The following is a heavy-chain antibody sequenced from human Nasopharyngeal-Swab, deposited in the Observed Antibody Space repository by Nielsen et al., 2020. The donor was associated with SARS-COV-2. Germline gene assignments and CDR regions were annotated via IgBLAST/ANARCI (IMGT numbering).Heavy chain of an antibody. Sequence: ASVKVSCKASGYTFTGYYMHWVRQAPGQGLEWMGRINPNSGGTNYAQKFQGRVTMTRDTSISTAYMELSRLRSDDTAVYYCARDLISNYYGSGSWSYYYYYGMDVWGQGTTVTVSS. CDR3: ARDLISNYYGSGSWSYYYYYGMDV. D-gene: IGHD3-10*01. CDR1: GYTFTGYY. V-gene: IGHV1-2*06. CDR2: INPNSGGT. J-gene: IGHJ6*02.